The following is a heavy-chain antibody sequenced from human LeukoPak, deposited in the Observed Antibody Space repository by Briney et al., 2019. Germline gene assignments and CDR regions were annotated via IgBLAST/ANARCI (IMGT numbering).Heavy chain of an antibody. V-gene: IGHV4-4*07. CDR1: GGSFSTYF. CDR2: ISVSGSP. Sequence: PSETLSLTCTVSGGSFSTYFWSWVRQPAGKGLEWIGRISVSGSPDYNPSLKSRVTVSVDTSKNQFSLTLTSVTAADTAVYYCARGSYTSGFWFGPWGQGTLVTVS. J-gene: IGHJ5*02. D-gene: IGHD6-19*01. CDR3: ARGSYTSGFWFGP.